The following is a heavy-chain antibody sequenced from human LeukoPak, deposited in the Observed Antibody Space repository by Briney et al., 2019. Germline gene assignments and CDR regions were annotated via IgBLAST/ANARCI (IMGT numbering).Heavy chain of an antibody. CDR3: ARGYSNYVGYFDY. D-gene: IGHD4-11*01. J-gene: IGHJ4*02. V-gene: IGHV1-69*02. CDR1: GGTFSSYT. Sequence: SVKVSCKASGGTFSSYTISWVRQAPGQGLEWMGRIIPILGIANYAQKFQGRVTINADKSTSTAYMELSSLRSEDTAVYYCARGYSNYVGYFDYWGQGTLVTVSS. CDR2: IIPILGIA.